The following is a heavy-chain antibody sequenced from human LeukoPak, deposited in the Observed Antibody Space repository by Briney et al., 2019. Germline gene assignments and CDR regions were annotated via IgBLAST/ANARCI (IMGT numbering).Heavy chain of an antibody. D-gene: IGHD3-10*01. Sequence: GESLKISCKGSGYNFPNYWIGWVRQMPGKGLEWVSAISGSGGSTYYADSVKGRFTISRDNSKNTLYLQMNSLRAEDTAVYYCAKAQFGDPFDYWGQGTPVTVSS. CDR1: GYNFPNYW. V-gene: IGHV3-23*01. CDR3: AKAQFGDPFDY. CDR2: ISGSGGST. J-gene: IGHJ4*02.